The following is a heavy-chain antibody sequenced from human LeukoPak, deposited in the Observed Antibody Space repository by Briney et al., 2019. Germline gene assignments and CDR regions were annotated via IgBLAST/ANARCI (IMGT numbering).Heavy chain of an antibody. D-gene: IGHD2/OR15-2a*01. Sequence: GGSLRLSCAASGSYWMHWVRQAPGKGLVWVSHINSDGSWTSYADSVKGRFTISKNNAKNTVYLQMNNLRAEDTAVYYCVSFYETYWGRGTLVTVSS. CDR1: GSYW. CDR3: VSFYETY. V-gene: IGHV3-74*01. J-gene: IGHJ4*02. CDR2: INSDGSWT.